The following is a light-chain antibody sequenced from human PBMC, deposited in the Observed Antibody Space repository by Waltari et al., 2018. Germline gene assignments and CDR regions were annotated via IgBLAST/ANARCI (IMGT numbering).Light chain of an antibody. CDR3: QQYKSYPIT. V-gene: IGKV1D-16*01. CDR2: GAS. J-gene: IGKJ4*01. CDR1: QDLNIR. Sequence: DIQMTQSPSSLSASVGHRLTTTCRASQDLNIRLAWYQQKPERAPKSLIYGASSLQSGVPSRFSGSGSGTDCTLTISSLQPEDFATYYCQQYKSYPITFGGGTKVDIK.